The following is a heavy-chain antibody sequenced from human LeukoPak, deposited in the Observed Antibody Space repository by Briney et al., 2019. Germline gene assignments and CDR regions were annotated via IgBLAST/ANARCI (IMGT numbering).Heavy chain of an antibody. CDR3: ARDLYSSTSFMDV. Sequence: SETLSLTCTVSGGSVSSYYWSWLRQPPGKGLEWIGYIYYKGSSNYSPSLKSRVTILVDTYKNQFSLRLSSVAAADTAVYYCARDLYSSTSFMDVWGQGTTVTVSS. CDR2: IYYKGSS. V-gene: IGHV4-59*02. D-gene: IGHD6-6*01. CDR1: GGSVSSYY. J-gene: IGHJ6*02.